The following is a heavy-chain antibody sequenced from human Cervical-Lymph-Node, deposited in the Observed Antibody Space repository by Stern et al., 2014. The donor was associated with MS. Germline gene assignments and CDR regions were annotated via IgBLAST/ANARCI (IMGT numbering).Heavy chain of an antibody. CDR1: GFTFSSYG. CDR3: ARDCKLRYYYYGMGV. D-gene: IGHD1-26*01. Sequence: VQLVQSGGGVVQPGRSLRLSCAASGFTFSSYGMHWVRQAPGKGLEWVAVIWYDGSNKYYADSVKGRFTISRDNSKNTLYLQMNSLRAEDTAVYYCARDCKLRYYYYGMGVWGQGTTVTVSS. CDR2: IWYDGSNK. V-gene: IGHV3-33*01. J-gene: IGHJ6*02.